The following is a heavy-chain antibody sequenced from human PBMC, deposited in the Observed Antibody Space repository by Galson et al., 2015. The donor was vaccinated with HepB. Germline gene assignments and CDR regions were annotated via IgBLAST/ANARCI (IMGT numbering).Heavy chain of an antibody. CDR1: GFTFSSYG. V-gene: IGHV3-30*18. Sequence: SLRLSCAASGFTFSSYGMHWVRQAPGKGLEWVAVISYDGSNKYYADSVKGRFTISRDNSKSTLYLQMNSLRAEDTAVYYCAKDLYGSGCPSHWGQGTLVTVSS. J-gene: IGHJ4*02. D-gene: IGHD6-19*01. CDR3: AKDLYGSGCPSH. CDR2: ISYDGSNK.